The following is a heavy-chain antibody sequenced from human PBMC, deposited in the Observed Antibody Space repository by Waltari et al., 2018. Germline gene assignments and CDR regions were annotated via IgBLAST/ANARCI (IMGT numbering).Heavy chain of an antibody. CDR1: GGSISSHY. CDR2: IYYSGST. V-gene: IGHV4-59*11. D-gene: IGHD3-16*02. J-gene: IGHJ2*01. Sequence: QVQLQESGPGLVKPSETLSLTCTVSGGSISSHYWSWIRQPPGKGLEWIGYIYYSGSTNYNPSLKSRVTISVDTSKNQFSLKLSSVTAADTAVYYCARDFSLRNYWYFDLWGRGTLVTVSS. CDR3: ARDFSLRNYWYFDL.